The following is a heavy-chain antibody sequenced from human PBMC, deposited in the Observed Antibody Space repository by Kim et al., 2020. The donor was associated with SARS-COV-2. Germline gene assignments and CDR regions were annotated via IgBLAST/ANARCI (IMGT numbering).Heavy chain of an antibody. CDR3: ASAPGRWFGELLYPAGAFDI. D-gene: IGHD3-10*01. V-gene: IGHV4-30-4*01. CDR2: IYYSGST. Sequence: SETLSLTCTVSGGSISSGDYYWSWIRQPPGKGLEWIGYIYYSGSTYYNPSLKSRVTISVDTSKNQFSLKLSSVTAADTAVYYCASAPGRWFGELLYPAGAFDIWGQGTMVTVSS. CDR1: GGSISSGDYY. J-gene: IGHJ3*02.